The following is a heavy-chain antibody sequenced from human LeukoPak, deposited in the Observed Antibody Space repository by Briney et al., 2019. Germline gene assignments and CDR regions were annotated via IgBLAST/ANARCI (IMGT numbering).Heavy chain of an antibody. J-gene: IGHJ4*02. Sequence: GGSLRLSCAASGFTFSSYSMNWVRQAPGKGLEWVSYISSSSSTIYYADSVKGRFTISRDNAKNPLYLQMNSLRAEDTAVYYCARGPLLWFGESFQISLDYWGQGTLVTVSS. CDR3: ARGPLLWFGESFQISLDY. CDR2: ISSSSSTI. D-gene: IGHD3-10*01. V-gene: IGHV3-48*01. CDR1: GFTFSSYS.